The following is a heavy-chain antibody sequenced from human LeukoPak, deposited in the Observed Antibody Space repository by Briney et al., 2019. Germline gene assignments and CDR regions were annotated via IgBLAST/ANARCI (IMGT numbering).Heavy chain of an antibody. V-gene: IGHV3-7*01. CDR2: IKQDGGEK. CDR3: AREWNYYGSGIMDV. Sequence: GGSLRLSCAASGFTFSSYWMSWVRQAPGKGLEWVANIKQDGGEKYYVGSVKGRFTVSRDNAKNSPYLQMNSLRAEDTGVYYCAREWNYYGSGIMDVWGKGTTVTVSS. J-gene: IGHJ6*04. D-gene: IGHD3-10*01. CDR1: GFTFSSYW.